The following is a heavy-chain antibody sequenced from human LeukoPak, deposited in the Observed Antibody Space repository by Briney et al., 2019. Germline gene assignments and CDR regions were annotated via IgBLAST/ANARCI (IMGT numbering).Heavy chain of an antibody. CDR3: ARGEEDILTGYYEGHYYMDV. J-gene: IGHJ6*03. Sequence: SQTLSLTCAISGDSVSSNSAAWNWIRQSPTRGLEWLGRAYYRSKWYYDYSVSVKSRITINPDTSKNQFSLQLNSVTPEDTAVYYCARGEEDILTGYYEGHYYMDVWGKGTTVTVSS. CDR2: AYYRSKWYY. V-gene: IGHV6-1*01. D-gene: IGHD3-9*01. CDR1: GDSVSSNSAA.